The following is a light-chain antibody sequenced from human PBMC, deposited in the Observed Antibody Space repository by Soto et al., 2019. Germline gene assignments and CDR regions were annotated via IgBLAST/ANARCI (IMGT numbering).Light chain of an antibody. CDR2: GAS. CDR3: QKYGSPGLT. CDR1: QSVSSSY. V-gene: IGKV3-20*01. Sequence: EIVLTQSPGTLSLSPGERATLSCRASQSVSSSYLAWYQQKPGQAPRLLIYGASSRATGIPDRFSGSGSGTDFTLTISRLEPEDVAVYYCQKYGSPGLTFGGGTKVEIK. J-gene: IGKJ4*01.